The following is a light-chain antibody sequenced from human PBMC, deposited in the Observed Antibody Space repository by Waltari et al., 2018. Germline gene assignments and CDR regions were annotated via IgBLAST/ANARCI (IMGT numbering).Light chain of an antibody. CDR3: QQYYSTPPHT. CDR2: WAS. J-gene: IGKJ2*01. CDR1: QGVLYSSNNKTY. V-gene: IGKV4-1*01. Sequence: DIVMTQSPDSLAVSLGEGATINCRSSQGVLYSSNNKTYLAWYQQKPGQPPKLLIYWASTRESGVPDRFSGSGSGTDFTLTISSLQAEDVAVYYCQQYYSTPPHTFGQGTKLEIK.